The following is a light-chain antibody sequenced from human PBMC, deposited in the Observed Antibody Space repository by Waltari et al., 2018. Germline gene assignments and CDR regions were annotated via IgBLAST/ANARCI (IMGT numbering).Light chain of an antibody. CDR3: QNYGSDPVYT. CDR1: QAIGSS. Sequence: DIQLTQSPSSLSASLGDRVTISCRATQAIGSSLVWYQQRPGEVPGLLIFAASTLQSGFSSRFSGSGSGTDFTLTISSLQPEDVGTYFCQNYGSDPVYTFGQGTRL. V-gene: IGKV1-27*01. CDR2: AAS. J-gene: IGKJ2*01.